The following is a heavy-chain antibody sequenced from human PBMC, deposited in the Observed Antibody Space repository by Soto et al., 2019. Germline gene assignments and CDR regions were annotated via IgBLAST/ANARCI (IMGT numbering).Heavy chain of an antibody. CDR3: AAVVLWGIAARRFDP. D-gene: IGHD6-6*01. J-gene: IGHJ5*02. Sequence: SVKVSCKASGYTFTSYAMNWVRQARGQRLEWIGWIVVGSGNTNYAQKFQERVTITRDMSTSTAYMELSSLRSEDTAVYYCAAVVLWGIAARRFDPWGQGTLVTVSS. V-gene: IGHV1-58*02. CDR2: IVVGSGNT. CDR1: GYTFTSYA.